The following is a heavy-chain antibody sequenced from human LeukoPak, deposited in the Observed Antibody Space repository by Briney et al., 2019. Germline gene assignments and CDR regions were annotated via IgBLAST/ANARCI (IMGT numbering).Heavy chain of an antibody. V-gene: IGHV4-61*02. CDR2: IYASGTT. Sequence: ASETLSLTCTVSGGSLSSDNYYWSWIRQPAGKGLEWIGRIYASGTTTHNPSLKSRVTISLETSKNQFSLKLSSVTAADTAVYYCARVVVVAALYWFDPWGQGTLVTVSS. J-gene: IGHJ5*02. CDR1: GGSLSSDNYY. CDR3: ARVVVVAALYWFDP. D-gene: IGHD2-2*01.